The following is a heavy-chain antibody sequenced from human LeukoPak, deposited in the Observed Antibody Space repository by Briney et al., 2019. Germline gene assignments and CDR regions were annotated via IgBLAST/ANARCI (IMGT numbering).Heavy chain of an antibody. CDR2: ISYDGSNK. Sequence: GGSLRLSCAASGFTFSSYAMHWVRQAPGKGLEWVAVISYDGSNKYYADSVKGRFTISRDNSKNTLYLQMNSLRAEDTAVYYCATKGVVPAAMGNNWFDPWGQGTLVTVSS. CDR1: GFTFSSYA. CDR3: ATKGVVPAAMGNNWFDP. V-gene: IGHV3-30*04. J-gene: IGHJ5*02. D-gene: IGHD2-2*01.